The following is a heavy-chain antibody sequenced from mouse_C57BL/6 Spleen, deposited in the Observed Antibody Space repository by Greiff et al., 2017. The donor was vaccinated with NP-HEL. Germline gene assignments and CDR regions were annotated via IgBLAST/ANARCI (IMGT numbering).Heavy chain of an antibody. CDR1: GFTFSDYG. J-gene: IGHJ2*01. Sequence: EVMLVESGGGLVKPGGSLKLSCAASGFTFSDYGMHWVRQAPEKGLEWVAYISSGSSTIYYADTVKGRFTISRDNAKNTLFLQMTSLRSEDTAMYYCARPELGDYYFDYWGQGTTLTVSS. V-gene: IGHV5-17*01. D-gene: IGHD2-13*01. CDR3: ARPELGDYYFDY. CDR2: ISSGSSTI.